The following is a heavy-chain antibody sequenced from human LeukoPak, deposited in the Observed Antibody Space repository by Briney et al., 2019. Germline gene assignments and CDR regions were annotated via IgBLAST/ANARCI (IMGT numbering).Heavy chain of an antibody. CDR1: GFTVSRYY. D-gene: IGHD2/OR15-2a*01. CDR3: VRDDGSSPCDY. J-gene: IGHJ4*02. Sequence: GGSLRLSCAASGFTVSRYYMSWVRQAPGKGLEWVSVIYSDGSTNYADSVKGRFIISRDNSKNTLYLQMNSLRAEDTAVYYCVRDDGSSPCDYWGQGTLVTVSS. V-gene: IGHV3-53*01. CDR2: IYSDGST.